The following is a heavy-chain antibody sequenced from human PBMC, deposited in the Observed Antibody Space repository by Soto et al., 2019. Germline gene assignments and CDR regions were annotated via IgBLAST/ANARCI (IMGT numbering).Heavy chain of an antibody. D-gene: IGHD6-19*01. CDR3: ARSSQIIAVADHGWFDP. J-gene: IGHJ5*02. CDR1: GYTFTGYY. Sequence: ASVKVSCKASGYTFTGYYMHWVRQAPGQGLEWMGWINPNSGGTNYAQKFQGRVTMTRDTSISTAYMELSRLRSDDTAVYYCARSSQIIAVADHGWFDPWSQGTLVTVSS. CDR2: INPNSGGT. V-gene: IGHV1-2*02.